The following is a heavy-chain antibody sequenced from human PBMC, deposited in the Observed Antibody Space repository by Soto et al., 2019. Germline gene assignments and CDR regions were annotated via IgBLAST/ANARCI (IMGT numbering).Heavy chain of an antibody. J-gene: IGHJ4*02. CDR2: ISGGGGTT. V-gene: IGHV3-23*01. CDR1: GFSFSSYG. Sequence: EVQLLESGGDLVQPGGSLRLSCAASGFSFSSYGMSWVRQAPGKGLEWVSSISGGGGTTYYADSVKGRFSISRDNSKNTLYLQMNRLKVEATAVYYCAKRSPVSTYYFDYWGQGTLVTVSS. CDR3: AKRSPVSTYYFDY.